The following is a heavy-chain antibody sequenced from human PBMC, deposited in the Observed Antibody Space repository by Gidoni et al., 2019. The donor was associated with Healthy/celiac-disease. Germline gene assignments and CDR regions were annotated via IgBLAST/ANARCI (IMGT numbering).Heavy chain of an antibody. CDR2: IRSKANSYAT. CDR1: GFTFSGSA. J-gene: IGHJ4*02. Sequence: EVQLVESGGGLVQPGGSLKLSCAASGFTFSGSAMHWVRQASGQGLEWVGRIRSKANSYATAYAASVKGRFTISRDDSKNTAYLQMNSLKTEDTAVYYCTRPRGYSYGWGDWGQGTLVTVSS. D-gene: IGHD5-18*01. CDR3: TRPRGYSYGWGD. V-gene: IGHV3-73*02.